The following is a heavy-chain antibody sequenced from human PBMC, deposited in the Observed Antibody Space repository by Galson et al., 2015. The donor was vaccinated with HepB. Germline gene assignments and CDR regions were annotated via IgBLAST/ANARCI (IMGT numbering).Heavy chain of an antibody. J-gene: IGHJ4*02. CDR1: GFTFSKYA. D-gene: IGHD4-17*01. CDR3: ATAGDYSYFDY. Sequence: SLRLSCAASGFTFSKYAMSWVRQAPGKGLEWVSGISNGGGNTYYADYVKGRFTISRDNSNNTLYLQMNSLRAGDTAVYYCATAGDYSYFDYWGQGTLATVSS. CDR2: ISNGGGNT. V-gene: IGHV3-23*01.